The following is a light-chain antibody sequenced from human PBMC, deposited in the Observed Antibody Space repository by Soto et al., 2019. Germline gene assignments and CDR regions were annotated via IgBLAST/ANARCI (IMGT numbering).Light chain of an antibody. CDR3: LRYNAFSQA. CDR2: DAS. V-gene: IGKV1-5*01. CDR1: QSMNSW. J-gene: IGKJ1*01. Sequence: GDRVTITCRASQSMNSWLAWYQQKPGEAPKVLIYDASSLGNGVPSRFSGSGSGTEFTLTIGSLQPEDFATYYCLRYNAFSQAFGQVTKVEI.